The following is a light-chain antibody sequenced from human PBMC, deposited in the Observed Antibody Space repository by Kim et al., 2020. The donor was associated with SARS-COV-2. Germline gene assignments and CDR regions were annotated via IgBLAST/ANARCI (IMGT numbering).Light chain of an antibody. V-gene: IGLV2-14*03. CDR1: SSNIGSYNY. CDR3: SSFTTRSTLV. CDR2: DVN. J-gene: IGLJ3*02. Sequence: QSALTQPASVSGSPGQSITISCTGTSSNIGSYNYVSWHQQHPGKAPKLMSYDVNKRPSGTSSRVSGSKSGSAASLTISGLQAEDEADYYCSSFTTRSTLVFGEGPKATVL.